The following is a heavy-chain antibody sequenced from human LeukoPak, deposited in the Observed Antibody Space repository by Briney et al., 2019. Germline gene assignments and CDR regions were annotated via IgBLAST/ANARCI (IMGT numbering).Heavy chain of an antibody. CDR2: ISSDGTNK. J-gene: IGHJ4*02. V-gene: IGHV3-30*18. Sequence: GRSLRLSCAASGFTFSAFGMHWVRQAPGKGLEWVAVISSDGTNKYYTDSVKGRFTISRDNSKNTLYMQMNSLRAEDTAVYSCAKSRLYSSGSADYWGQGTLVTVSS. CDR1: GFTFSAFG. D-gene: IGHD6-19*01. CDR3: AKSRLYSSGSADY.